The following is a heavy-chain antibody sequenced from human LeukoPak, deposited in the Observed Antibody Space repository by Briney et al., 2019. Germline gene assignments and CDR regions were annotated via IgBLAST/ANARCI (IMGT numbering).Heavy chain of an antibody. V-gene: IGHV4-59*08. CDR1: GGSISSYY. D-gene: IGHD2-2*02. Sequence: SETLSLTCTVSGGSISSYYWSWIRQPPGKGLEWIGYIYYSGSTNYNPSLKSRVTISVDTSKNQFSLKLSSVTAADTAVYYCASHTRDCSSTSCYRARGFDYWGQGTLVTVSS. CDR2: IYYSGST. J-gene: IGHJ4*02. CDR3: ASHTRDCSSTSCYRARGFDY.